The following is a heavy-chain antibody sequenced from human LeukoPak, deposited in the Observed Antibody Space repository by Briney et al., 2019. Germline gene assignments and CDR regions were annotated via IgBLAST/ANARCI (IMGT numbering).Heavy chain of an antibody. CDR3: ARHPYGYGGNWAKPLFDY. V-gene: IGHV4-4*09. Sequence: PSETLSLTCTVSGGSISSYYWSWIRQPPGKGLEWIGYIYTSGSTNYNPSLKSRVTISVDTSKNQFSLKLSSVTAADTAVYYCARHPYGYGGNWAKPLFDYWGQGTLVTVSS. CDR1: GGSISSYY. CDR2: IYTSGST. J-gene: IGHJ4*02. D-gene: IGHD4-23*01.